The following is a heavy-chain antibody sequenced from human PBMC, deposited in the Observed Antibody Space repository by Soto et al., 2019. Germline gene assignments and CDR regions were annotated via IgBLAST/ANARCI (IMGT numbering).Heavy chain of an antibody. CDR3: ARVRASSSWYGE. D-gene: IGHD6-13*01. CDR1: GYTFTSHG. CDR2: VSTYNDKA. Sequence: ASVKVSCKTSGYTFTSHGINWVRQAPGQGLEWMGWVSTYNDKANYVQKLQGRVTMTTDTSTSTAYMELRSLRSDDTAVYYCARVRASSSWYGEWGQGTLVTVSS. V-gene: IGHV1-18*01. J-gene: IGHJ4*02.